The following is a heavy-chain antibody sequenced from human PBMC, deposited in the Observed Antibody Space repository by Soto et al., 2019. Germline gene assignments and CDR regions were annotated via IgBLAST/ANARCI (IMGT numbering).Heavy chain of an antibody. CDR2: IMPLFGTA. CDR3: AREYDDRSDSRTLYYHYYGMDV. CDR1: GGSLSSFA. V-gene: IGHV1-69*01. D-gene: IGHD3-22*01. Sequence: QVQLVQSGAEVKKPGSSVKVSCKASGGSLSSFAISWVRQAPGQGLEWMGGIMPLFGTANYAQKFQGRVTITADESTSTAYMERSSLRSEDTAVYYCAREYDDRSDSRTLYYHYYGMDVWGLGTTVTVSS. J-gene: IGHJ6*02.